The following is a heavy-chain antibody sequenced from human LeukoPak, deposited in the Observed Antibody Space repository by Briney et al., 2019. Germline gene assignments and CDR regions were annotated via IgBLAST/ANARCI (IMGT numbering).Heavy chain of an antibody. CDR3: ARRSYSHSQASCAGGTCYYYYFDY. Sequence: ASVKVSCKASAYTFTKYGISWVRQAPGQGLEWMGWISAYNGYTNYAQNVQGRVTMTTDTSTSTAYIELRSLRSDDTAVYYCARRSYSHSQASCAGGTCYYYYFDYWGQGTPLTVSS. CDR1: AYTFTKYG. CDR2: ISAYNGYT. J-gene: IGHJ4*02. V-gene: IGHV1-18*01. D-gene: IGHD2-15*01.